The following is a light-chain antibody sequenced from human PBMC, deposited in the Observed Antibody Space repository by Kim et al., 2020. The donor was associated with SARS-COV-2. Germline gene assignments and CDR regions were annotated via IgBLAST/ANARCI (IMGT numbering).Light chain of an antibody. V-gene: IGKV1-39*01. J-gene: IGKJ2*01. CDR2: AAA. Sequence: DIQMTQSPSSLSASVGDRVSITCRASQSVNHVLNWYQQNPGKAPKLLIYAAATLQSGIPSRFSGSGSETEFTLTINSLQAEDFATYYCQRTYSTPYTFGQGTKLEI. CDR3: QRTYSTPYT. CDR1: QSVNHV.